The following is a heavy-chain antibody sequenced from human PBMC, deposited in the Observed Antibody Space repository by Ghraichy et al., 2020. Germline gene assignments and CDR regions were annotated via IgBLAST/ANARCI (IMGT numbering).Heavy chain of an antibody. D-gene: IGHD3-3*01. CDR1: GFTFSSYE. CDR3: AREDYDFWSGYLNWFDP. J-gene: IGHJ5*02. V-gene: IGHV3-48*03. Sequence: GESLRLSCAASGFTFSSYEMNWVRQAPGKGLEWVSYISSSGSTIYYADSVKGRFTISRDNAKNSLYLQMNSLRAEDTAVYYCAREDYDFWSGYLNWFDPWGQGTLVTVSS. CDR2: ISSSGSTI.